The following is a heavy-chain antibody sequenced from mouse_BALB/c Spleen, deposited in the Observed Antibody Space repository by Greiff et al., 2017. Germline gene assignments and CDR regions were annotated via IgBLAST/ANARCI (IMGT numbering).Heavy chain of an antibody. D-gene: IGHD2-14*01. J-gene: IGHJ2*01. CDR1: GYSITSDYA. CDR3: ARTAYYRYEGDY. CDR2: ISYSGST. Sequence: EVKLLESGPGLVKPSQSLSLTCTVTGYSITSDYAWNWIRQFPGNKLEWMGYISYSGSTSYNPSLKSRISITRDTSKNQFFLQLNSVTTEDTATYYCARTAYYRYEGDYWGQGTTLTVSS. V-gene: IGHV3-2*02.